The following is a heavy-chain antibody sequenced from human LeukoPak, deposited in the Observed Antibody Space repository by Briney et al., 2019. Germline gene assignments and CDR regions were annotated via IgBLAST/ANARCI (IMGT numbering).Heavy chain of an antibody. CDR1: GFTFSSYA. Sequence: PGGSLRLSCAASGFTFSSYAMSGVREAPGKGLEWVSAISGSGGSTYYADSVKGRFPITRDNSKNTLYLQMNSLRAEDTAVYYCAKDTPIAAAGTITTLPLGYWGQGTLVTVSS. CDR3: AKDTPIAAAGTITTLPLGY. J-gene: IGHJ4*02. V-gene: IGHV3-23*01. CDR2: ISGSGGST. D-gene: IGHD6-13*01.